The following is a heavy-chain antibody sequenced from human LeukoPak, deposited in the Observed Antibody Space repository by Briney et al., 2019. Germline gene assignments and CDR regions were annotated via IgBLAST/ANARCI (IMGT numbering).Heavy chain of an antibody. V-gene: IGHV3-7*01. J-gene: IGHJ4*02. D-gene: IGHD6-6*01. CDR2: IKQDGSEK. Sequence: GGSLRLSCAVSGFTFSSYWMSWVRQAPGKGLEWVANIKQDGSEKYYVDSVKGRFTISRDNAKNSLYLQMNSLRAEDTAVYYCARDYSSSFNFDYWGQGTLVTVSS. CDR1: GFTFSSYW. CDR3: ARDYSSSFNFDY.